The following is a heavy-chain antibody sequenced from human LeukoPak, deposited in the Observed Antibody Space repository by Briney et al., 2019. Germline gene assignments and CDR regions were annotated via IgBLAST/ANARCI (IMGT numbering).Heavy chain of an antibody. D-gene: IGHD3-10*01. J-gene: IGHJ5*02. V-gene: IGHV4-59*11. CDR3: ARGGYYGSGNDFRFDP. CDR2: IYYSGST. Sequence: SETLSLTCAVYGGSFSGHSWSWIRQPPGKGLEWIGYIYYSGSTNYKPSLKSRVTISVDTSKNQFSLKLSSVTAADTAVYYCARGGYYGSGNDFRFDPWGQGTLVTVSS. CDR1: GGSFSGHS.